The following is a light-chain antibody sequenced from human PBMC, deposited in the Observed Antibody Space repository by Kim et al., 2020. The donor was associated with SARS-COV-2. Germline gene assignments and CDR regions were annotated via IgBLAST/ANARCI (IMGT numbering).Light chain of an antibody. Sequence: QSALTQPPSASGSPGQSVTVSCTGTSSDIGRYNYVSWYQSHPGRAPKLMIYDVSRRPSGVPDRFSGSRSGTSASLTISGLQAEDEADYYCCSYTDSDTLIFGGGTQLTVL. J-gene: IGLJ2*01. CDR2: DVS. V-gene: IGLV2-8*01. CDR3: CSYTDSDTLI. CDR1: SSDIGRYNY.